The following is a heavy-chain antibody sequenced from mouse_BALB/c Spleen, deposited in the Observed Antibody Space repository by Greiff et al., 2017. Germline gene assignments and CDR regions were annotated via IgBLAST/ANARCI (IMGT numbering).Heavy chain of an antibody. Sequence: EVHMVESGGGLVKPGGSLKLSCAASGFTFSSYAMSWVRQSPEKRLEWVAEISSGGSYTYYPDTVTGRFTISRDNAKNTLYLEMSSLRSEDTAMYYCARDYYDYGTWFAYWGQGTLVTVSA. CDR3: ARDYYDYGTWFAY. CDR2: ISSGGSYT. D-gene: IGHD2-4*01. V-gene: IGHV5-9-4*01. J-gene: IGHJ3*01. CDR1: GFTFSSYA.